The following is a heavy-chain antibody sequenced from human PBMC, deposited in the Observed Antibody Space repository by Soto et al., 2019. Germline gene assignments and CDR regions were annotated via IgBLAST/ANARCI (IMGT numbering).Heavy chain of an antibody. J-gene: IGHJ4*02. CDR2: ISSSGSTI. CDR3: ARAPRVGATTSDY. CDR1: GFTFSSYE. V-gene: IGHV3-48*03. D-gene: IGHD1-26*01. Sequence: GGSXRXSXXASGFTFSSYEMDWVRQVPGKGLEWVSYISSSGSTIYYADSVKGRFTISRDNAKNSLYLQMNSLRADDTAVYYFARAPRVGATTSDYWGQGTLVTVSS.